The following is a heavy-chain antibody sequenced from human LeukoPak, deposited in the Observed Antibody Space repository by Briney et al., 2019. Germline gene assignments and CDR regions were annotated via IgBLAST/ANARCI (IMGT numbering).Heavy chain of an antibody. V-gene: IGHV1-3*01. Sequence: GASVKVSCKASGYTFINYAIHWVRQAPGQRLEWMGWINAGKGDTRYSQIFQGRVTITRDTSARTAYMELSSLRSEDTAVYYCAREVLGSNPFDYWGQGTLVTVSS. J-gene: IGHJ4*02. CDR3: AREVLGSNPFDY. CDR1: GYTFINYA. CDR2: INAGKGDT. D-gene: IGHD4-11*01.